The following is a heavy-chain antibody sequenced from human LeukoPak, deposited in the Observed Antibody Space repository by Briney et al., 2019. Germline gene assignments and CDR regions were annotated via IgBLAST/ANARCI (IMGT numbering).Heavy chain of an antibody. CDR3: AKMVREFYTISYYFDY. D-gene: IGHD2-8*01. Sequence: GGSLRLPCAASGFTFSGYAMNWVRQAPGKGLEWVSGISGSGAGTYYADSVKGRFTISRDSSKNTLYLQMNSLRADDTAVYYCAKMVREFYTISYYFDYWGQGTLVTVSS. CDR1: GFTFSGYA. V-gene: IGHV3-23*01. CDR2: ISGSGAGT. J-gene: IGHJ4*02.